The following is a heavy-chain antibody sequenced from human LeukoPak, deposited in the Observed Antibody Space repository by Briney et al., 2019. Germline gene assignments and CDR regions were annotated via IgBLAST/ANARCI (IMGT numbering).Heavy chain of an antibody. CDR1: GFTFSSYA. Sequence: PGGSLRLSCAAPGFTFSSYAMHWVRQAPGKGLEYVSAISSNGGSTYYANSVKGRFTISRDNSKNTLYLQMGSLRAEDMAVYYCARSPALSEGMDVWGQGTTVTVSS. D-gene: IGHD3-16*02. V-gene: IGHV3-64*01. CDR2: ISSNGGST. CDR3: ARSPALSEGMDV. J-gene: IGHJ6*02.